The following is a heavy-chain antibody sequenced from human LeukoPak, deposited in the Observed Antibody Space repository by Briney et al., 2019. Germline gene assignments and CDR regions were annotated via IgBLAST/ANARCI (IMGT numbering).Heavy chain of an antibody. CDR2: ISSSSSYI. CDR1: GFTFSSYS. D-gene: IGHD3-16*01. CDR3: ARVGVRGGPSAFDI. V-gene: IGHV3-21*01. J-gene: IGHJ3*02. Sequence: GGSLRLSCAASGFTFSSYSMNWVRQAPGKGLEWVSSISSSSSYIYYADSVKGRFTISRDNAKNSLYLQMNSLRAEDTAVYYCARVGVRGGPSAFDIWGQGTMVTVSS.